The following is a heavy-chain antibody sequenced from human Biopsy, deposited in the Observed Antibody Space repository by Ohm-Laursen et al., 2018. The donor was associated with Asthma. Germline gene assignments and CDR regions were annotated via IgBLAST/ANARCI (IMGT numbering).Heavy chain of an antibody. CDR2: ISWNSGSI. CDR3: ARKARHGDYDFDY. V-gene: IGHV3-9*01. J-gene: IGHJ4*02. D-gene: IGHD4-17*01. CDR1: GFTFDDYG. Sequence: SSLRLSCAASGFTFDDYGMHWVRQAPGKGLEWVSGISWNSGSIGYADSVKGRFTISRDNSKNTLYLQMNSLRAEDTAVYYCARKARHGDYDFDYWGQGTQVTVSS.